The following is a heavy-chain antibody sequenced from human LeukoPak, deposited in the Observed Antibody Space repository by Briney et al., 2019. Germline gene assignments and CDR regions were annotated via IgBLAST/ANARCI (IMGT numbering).Heavy chain of an antibody. Sequence: SETLSFTCTVSGSSISSSSYYWSWIRQPPGKGLEWIGYIYYSGSTNYNPSLKSRVTISVDTSKDQFSLKLSSVTAADTAVYYCARDRVDDEGFDWFDPWGQGTLVTVSS. J-gene: IGHJ5*02. CDR2: IYYSGST. V-gene: IGHV4-61*01. CDR3: ARDRVDDEGFDWFDP. D-gene: IGHD1-1*01. CDR1: GSSISSSSYY.